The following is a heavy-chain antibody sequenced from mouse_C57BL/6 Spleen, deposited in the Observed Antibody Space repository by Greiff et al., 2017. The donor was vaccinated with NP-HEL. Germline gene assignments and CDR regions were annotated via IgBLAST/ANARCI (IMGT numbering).Heavy chain of an antibody. CDR2: IHPNSGST. D-gene: IGHD2-4*01. CDR1: GYTFTSYW. J-gene: IGHJ3*01. Sequence: VQLQQSGAELVKPGASVKLSCKASGYTFTSYWMHWVKQRPGQGLEWIGMIHPNSGSTNYNEKFKSKATLTVDKASSTAYMQLSSLTSEDSAVYYCARYREDYDYDWFAYWGQGTLVTVSA. V-gene: IGHV1-64*01. CDR3: ARYREDYDYDWFAY.